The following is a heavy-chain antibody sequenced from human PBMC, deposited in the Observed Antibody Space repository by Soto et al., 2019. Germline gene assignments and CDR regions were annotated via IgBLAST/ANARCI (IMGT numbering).Heavy chain of an antibody. CDR1: GFSFSTYG. D-gene: IGHD6-6*01. CDR2: ISNDGSNK. Sequence: QVQMVESGGGAVQPGRSLRLPCAASGFSFSTYGMHWVRQAPGKGLERMAVISNDGSNKYYAHSVKGRFTISRDNSKDTLLLQMNGLRGEDTAVYYCAKVVRADSTSSNFYYYSGMDVWGQGTTVTVSS. J-gene: IGHJ6*02. CDR3: AKVVRADSTSSNFYYYSGMDV. V-gene: IGHV3-30*18.